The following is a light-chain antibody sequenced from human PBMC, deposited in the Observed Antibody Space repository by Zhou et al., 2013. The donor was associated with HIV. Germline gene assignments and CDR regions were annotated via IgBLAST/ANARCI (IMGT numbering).Light chain of an antibody. Sequence: EIVLTQSPGTLSLSPGERATLSCRASQSIISNYLAWYQQKPGQAPRLLIYGASIRATGIPDRISGSGSGTDFTLIISTLEPEDFAVYYCQQRNNWPLTFGGGTKVEIK. J-gene: IGKJ4*01. V-gene: IGKV3D-20*02. CDR3: QQRNNWPLT. CDR2: GAS. CDR1: QSIISNY.